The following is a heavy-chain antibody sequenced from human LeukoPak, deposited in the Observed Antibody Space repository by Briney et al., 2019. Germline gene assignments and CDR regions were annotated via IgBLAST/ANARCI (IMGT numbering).Heavy chain of an antibody. J-gene: IGHJ4*02. CDR2: INHSGSI. V-gene: IGHV4-34*01. CDR1: GGSFSGYY. CDR3: ARDLGPGDYFDY. Sequence: PSETLSLTCAVYGGSFSGYYWSWIRQPPGKGLEWIGEINHSGSIDYNPSLKSRVTISVDTSKNQFSLKLSSVTAADTAVYYCARDLGPGDYFDYWGQGTLVTVSS. D-gene: IGHD3-10*01.